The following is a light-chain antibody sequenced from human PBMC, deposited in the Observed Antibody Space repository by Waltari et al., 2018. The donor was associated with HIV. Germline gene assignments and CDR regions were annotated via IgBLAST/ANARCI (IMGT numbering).Light chain of an antibody. CDR3: QQGYITPPIT. CDR2: AAS. J-gene: IGKJ5*01. Sequence: DIQMTQSPSSLSASVGDSVTITCRARQTISSYLNWYQQKPGKAPKLLIAAASRLQSGVPSRFSGSGFGTEFTVTISSLQPEDFATYYCQQGYITPPITFGQGTRLDIK. V-gene: IGKV1-39*01. CDR1: QTISSY.